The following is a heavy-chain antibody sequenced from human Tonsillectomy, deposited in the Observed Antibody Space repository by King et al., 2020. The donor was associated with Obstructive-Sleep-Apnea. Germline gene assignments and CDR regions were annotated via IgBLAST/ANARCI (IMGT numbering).Heavy chain of an antibody. J-gene: IGHJ4*02. V-gene: IGHV3-66*01. CDR2: IYSGGST. CDR3: ARDSGSYYGFDY. D-gene: IGHD1-26*01. Sequence: VQLVESGGDLVQPGGSLRLSCAASGFTVSSNYMSWVRQAPGKGLEWVSVIYSGGSTYYADSVKGRFTISRDNSKNTLYLQMNSLGAEDTAVYYCARDSGSYYGFDYWGQGTLVTVSS. CDR1: GFTVSSNY.